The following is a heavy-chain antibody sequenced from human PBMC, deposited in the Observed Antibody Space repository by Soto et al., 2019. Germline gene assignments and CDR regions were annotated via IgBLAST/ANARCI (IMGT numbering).Heavy chain of an antibody. V-gene: IGHV3-15*07. CDR1: GFTFNNAW. CDR3: ATDRLFISAAYHWLDY. CDR2: IRGKNDGGTT. J-gene: IGHJ4*02. Sequence: DVQLVESGGALVEPGGSLRLSCAASGFTFNNAWMTWVRQVPGKGLEWVGRIRGKNDGGTTDYAAPVKGRFIISRDESKSTLYLQMNSLKTEDTGVYYCATDRLFISAAYHWLDYWGQGTLVTVSS. D-gene: IGHD3-16*01.